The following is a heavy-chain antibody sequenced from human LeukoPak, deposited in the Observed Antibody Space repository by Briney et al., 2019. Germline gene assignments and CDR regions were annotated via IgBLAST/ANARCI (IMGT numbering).Heavy chain of an antibody. CDR3: ATANGYSYGLIDY. CDR2: ISYDGSNK. V-gene: IGHV3-30*04. J-gene: IGHJ4*02. CDR1: GFTFSTSA. Sequence: GGSLRLSCATSGFTFSTSAMHWVRQAPGKGLEWVAFISYDGSNKNFADSVKGRITISRDNSKDTVYLQVNSLRTEDTAVYYCATANGYSYGLIDYWGQGTLVTVSS. D-gene: IGHD5-18*01.